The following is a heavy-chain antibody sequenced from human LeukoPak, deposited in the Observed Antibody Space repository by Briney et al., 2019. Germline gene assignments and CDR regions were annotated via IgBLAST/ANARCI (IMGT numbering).Heavy chain of an antibody. Sequence: SETLSLTCTVSGGSIRSCFWSWIRQPPGKGLEWIGYIDYSGGTNYNPSLKSRVTISVDTSKNQFSLKLSSVTAADTAVYYCARNPPVSSSWDFDYWGQGTLVTVSS. CDR3: ARNPPVSSSWDFDY. D-gene: IGHD6-13*01. J-gene: IGHJ4*02. CDR2: IDYSGGT. CDR1: GGSIRSCF. V-gene: IGHV4-59*04.